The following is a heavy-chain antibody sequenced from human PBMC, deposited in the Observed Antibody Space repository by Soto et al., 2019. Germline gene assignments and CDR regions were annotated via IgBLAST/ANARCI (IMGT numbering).Heavy chain of an antibody. CDR2: MNPNSGNT. J-gene: IGHJ4*02. CDR1: GYTFTSYD. CDR3: ARGQPGRNYDFWSGYYTAPSDY. Sequence: ASVKVSCKASGYTFTSYDINWVRQATGQGLEWMGWMNPNSGNTGYAQKFQGGVTMTRNTSISTAYMELSSLRSEDTAVYYCARGQPGRNYDFWSGYYTAPSDYWGQGTLVTVSS. V-gene: IGHV1-8*01. D-gene: IGHD3-3*01.